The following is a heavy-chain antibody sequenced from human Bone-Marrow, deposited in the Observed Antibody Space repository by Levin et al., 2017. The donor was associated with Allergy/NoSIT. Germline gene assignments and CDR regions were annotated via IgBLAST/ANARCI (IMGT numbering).Heavy chain of an antibody. D-gene: IGHD6-6*01. CDR1: GYTFTSFA. CDR2: ISGNNVNT. Sequence: PGESLKISCKASGYTFTSFAISWVRQAPGQGLEWMGWISGNNVNTNYAQSLQGRVSMTTDTSTSTAYMELTSLRSDDTAVYYCARAEWSSPSGVDYWGQGTRVTVSS. CDR3: ARAEWSSPSGVDY. V-gene: IGHV1-18*01. J-gene: IGHJ4*02.